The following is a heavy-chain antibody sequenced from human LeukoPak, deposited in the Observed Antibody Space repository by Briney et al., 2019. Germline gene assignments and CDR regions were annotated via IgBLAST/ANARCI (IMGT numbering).Heavy chain of an antibody. V-gene: IGHV5-10-1*01. CDR3: AARWNDDLDFDY. D-gene: IGHD1-1*01. J-gene: IGHJ4*02. CDR2: IDPSDSYT. Sequence: GESLKISCKGSGYSFTSYWISWVRQMPGKGLEWMGRIDPSDSYTNYSPSFQGHVTISADKSISTAYLQWSSLKASDTAMYYYAARWNDDLDFDYWGQGTLVTVSS. CDR1: GYSFTSYW.